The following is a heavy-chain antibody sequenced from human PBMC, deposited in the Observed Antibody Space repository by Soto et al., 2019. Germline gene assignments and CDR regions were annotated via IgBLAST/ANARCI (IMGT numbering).Heavy chain of an antibody. J-gene: IGHJ5*02. V-gene: IGHV3-7*01. Sequence: EVQLVESGGGLVQPGVSLRLSCAASGFTFSSYWMSWVRQAPGKGLEWVANIKQDGSEKYYVDSVKGRFTISRDNAKNSLYLQMNSLRAEDTAVYYCARGLSGYSGYDSCWFDPWGQGTLVTVSS. D-gene: IGHD5-12*01. CDR3: ARGLSGYSGYDSCWFDP. CDR1: GFTFSSYW. CDR2: IKQDGSEK.